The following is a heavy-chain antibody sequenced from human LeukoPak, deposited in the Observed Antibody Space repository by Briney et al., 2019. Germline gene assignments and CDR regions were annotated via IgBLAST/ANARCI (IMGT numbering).Heavy chain of an antibody. CDR1: GFTFSDSA. Sequence: EGSPKLSCTVSGFTFSDSAIHWVRHAAGKGLEWVGRMRSKTKSAETGYAASVKGRFTISRDDSKDTAYLQMNSLKPEDTGVYYCTSPAHDFDIWSGYYSLWGHGTQVTVSS. J-gene: IGHJ4*01. CDR3: TSPAHDFDIWSGYYSL. V-gene: IGHV3-73*01. CDR2: MRSKTKSAET. D-gene: IGHD3-3*01.